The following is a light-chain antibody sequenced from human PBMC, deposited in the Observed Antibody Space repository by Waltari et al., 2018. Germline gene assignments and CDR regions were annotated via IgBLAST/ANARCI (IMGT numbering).Light chain of an antibody. Sequence: QSALTQPPSASGSPGQSVTISCTGTSSDIGDSNYVSWYQQHPGKVPKLMIYDVYKRPAGGPDRFSGYKSGNTAFLTVSVLQGEDEADYYCSSFAGTHHVVFGGGTKLTVL. CDR3: SSFAGTHHVV. CDR2: DVY. J-gene: IGLJ2*01. CDR1: SSDIGDSNY. V-gene: IGLV2-8*01.